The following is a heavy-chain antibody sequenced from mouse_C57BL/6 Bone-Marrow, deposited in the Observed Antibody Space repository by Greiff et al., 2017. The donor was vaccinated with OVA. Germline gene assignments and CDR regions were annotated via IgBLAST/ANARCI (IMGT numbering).Heavy chain of an antibody. CDR2: INPSRGYT. Sequence: QVQLQQSGAELAKPGASVKLSCKASGSTFTSYWMHWVKQRPGPGLEWIGYINPSRGYTKYNQKFKDKATLTADKSSSTAYMQLSSLTYEDSAVYYCARWTLLYYDYDDWYFDVWGTGTTVTVSS. CDR3: ARWTLLYYDYDDWYFDV. J-gene: IGHJ1*03. D-gene: IGHD2-4*01. CDR1: GSTFTSYW. V-gene: IGHV1-7*01.